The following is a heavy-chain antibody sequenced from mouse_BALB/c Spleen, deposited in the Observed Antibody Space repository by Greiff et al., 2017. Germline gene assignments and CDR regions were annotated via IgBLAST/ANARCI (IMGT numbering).Heavy chain of an antibody. CDR3: ARRPTAGAMDY. J-gene: IGHJ4*01. D-gene: IGHD1-2*01. Sequence: EVKVVESGGGLVQPGGSRKLSCAASGFTFSSFGMHWVRQAPEKGLEWVAYISSGSSTIYYADTVKGRFTISRDNPKNTLFLQMTSLRSEDTAMYYCARRPTAGAMDYWGQGTSVTVSS. V-gene: IGHV5-17*02. CDR2: ISSGSSTI. CDR1: GFTFSSFG.